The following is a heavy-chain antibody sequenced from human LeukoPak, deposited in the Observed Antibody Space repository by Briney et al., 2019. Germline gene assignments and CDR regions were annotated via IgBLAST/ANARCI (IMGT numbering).Heavy chain of an antibody. Sequence: PSETLSLTCTVSGYSISSGYYWGWIRQPPGKGLEWIGSIYQSGSTYYNPSLKSRVTISVDTSKNQFSLKLSSVTAADTAVYYCARGVGRRQQLISLRFDYWGQGTLVTVSS. J-gene: IGHJ4*02. CDR3: ARGVGRRQQLISLRFDY. CDR2: IYQSGST. CDR1: GYSISSGYY. D-gene: IGHD6-13*01. V-gene: IGHV4-38-2*02.